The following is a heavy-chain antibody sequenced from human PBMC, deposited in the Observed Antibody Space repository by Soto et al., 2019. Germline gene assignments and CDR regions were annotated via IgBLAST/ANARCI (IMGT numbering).Heavy chain of an antibody. CDR1: GGTFSSYA. D-gene: IGHD3-10*01. V-gene: IGHV1-69*13. CDR3: ARGIPDTPYYGSGSPSYGMDV. CDR2: IIPIFGKA. J-gene: IGHJ6*02. Sequence: SVKVSCKASGGTFSSYAISWVRQAPGQGLEWMGGIIPIFGKANYAQKFQGRVTITADESTSTAYMELSSLRSEDTAVYYCARGIPDTPYYGSGSPSYGMDVWGQGTTVTVSS.